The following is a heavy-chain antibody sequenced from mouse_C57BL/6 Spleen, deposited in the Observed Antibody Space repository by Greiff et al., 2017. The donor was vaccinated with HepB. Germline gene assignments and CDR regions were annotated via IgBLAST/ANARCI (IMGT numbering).Heavy chain of an antibody. CDR3: ARGVTAGGWFAY. J-gene: IGHJ3*01. CDR1: GYTFTSYW. V-gene: IGHV1-50*01. D-gene: IGHD1-2*01. CDR2: IDPSDSYT. Sequence: QVQLQQPGAELVKPGASVKLSCKASGYTFTSYWMQWVKQRPGQGLEWIGEIDPSDSYTNYNQKFKGKATLTAETSSSTAYMQLSSLTSEDSAVYYGARGVTAGGWFAYWGQGTLVTVSA.